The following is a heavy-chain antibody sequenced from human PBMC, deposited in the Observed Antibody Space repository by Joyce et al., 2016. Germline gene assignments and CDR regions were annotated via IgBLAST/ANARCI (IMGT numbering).Heavy chain of an antibody. CDR1: GFTFSSYA. V-gene: IGHV3-23*01. D-gene: IGHD6-6*01. Sequence: EVQLLESGGGLVQPAGSLRLSCAASGFTFSSYAMSGVRQAPGKGLEWGSVISGSGGSIYDADSVKCRFTFSRDNSKNTLYLQMNSLRAEDTAVYYCAKVAEGSAVYFYYMDVWGKGTTVTVSS. CDR2: ISGSGGSI. J-gene: IGHJ6*03. CDR3: AKVAEGSAVYFYYMDV.